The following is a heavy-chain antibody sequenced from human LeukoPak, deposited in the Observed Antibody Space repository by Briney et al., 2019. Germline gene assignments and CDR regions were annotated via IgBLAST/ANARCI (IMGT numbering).Heavy chain of an antibody. Sequence: PSETLSLTCTVSGGFISSYYWSWIRQPPGEGLEWIGYIYYGGSTNNNPSLKRRVTISVPTSRTQFYLKLSSVTAADTAVYYCARRGGYSYGYASYYYYYYMDVWGKGTTVTVSS. CDR2: IYYGGST. V-gene: IGHV4-59*01. CDR3: ARRGGYSYGYASYYYYYYMDV. CDR1: GGFISSYY. D-gene: IGHD5-18*01. J-gene: IGHJ6*03.